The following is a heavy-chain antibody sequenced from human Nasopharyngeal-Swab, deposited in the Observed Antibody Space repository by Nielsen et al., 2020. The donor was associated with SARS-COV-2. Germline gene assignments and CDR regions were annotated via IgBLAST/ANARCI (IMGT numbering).Heavy chain of an antibody. Sequence: ETLSLTCTVSGGSISSGDYYWSWIRQPPGKGLEWVSSISSISSYIYYADSLKGRFTISRDNAKNSLYLRMNSLRVEDTAVYYCASGPPSGRYGLEYFQHWGQGTLVTVSS. CDR1: GGSISSGDYY. J-gene: IGHJ1*01. CDR3: ASGPPSGRYGLEYFQH. D-gene: IGHD6-19*01. CDR2: ISSISSYI. V-gene: IGHV3-21*06.